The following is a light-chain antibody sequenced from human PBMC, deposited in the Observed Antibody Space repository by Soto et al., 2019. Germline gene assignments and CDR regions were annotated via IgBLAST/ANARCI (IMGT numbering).Light chain of an antibody. CDR1: ENIIRF. V-gene: IGKV1-5*01. CDR2: AAS. J-gene: IGKJ1*01. Sequence: EIQVIQSPATLSASVGDRVTITCLASENIIRFLAWYQQRSGRAPNLLIYAASDLESGVPSRFSVSGSRTEFTLTIANLQPEDFSTYSCHHYTTQSITFGRGTKVDVK. CDR3: HHYTTQSIT.